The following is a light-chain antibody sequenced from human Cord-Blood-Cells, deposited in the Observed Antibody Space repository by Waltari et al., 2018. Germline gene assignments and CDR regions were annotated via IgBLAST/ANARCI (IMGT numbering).Light chain of an antibody. Sequence: EIVMTQSPATLSESPGERATHSCRASQSVSSNLAWYQQKPGQAPRLLIYGAATRATGIPARFSGSGSGTEFTLTISSLQSEDFAVYYCQQYNNWHLYSFGQGTKLEIK. CDR1: QSVSSN. CDR3: QQYNNWHLYS. V-gene: IGKV3-15*01. CDR2: GAA. J-gene: IGKJ2*03.